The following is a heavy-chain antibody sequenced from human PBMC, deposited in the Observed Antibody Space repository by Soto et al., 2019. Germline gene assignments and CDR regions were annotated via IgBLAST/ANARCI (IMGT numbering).Heavy chain of an antibody. Sequence: QITLKESGPTLVKPTQTLTVTCTFSGFSLTTSGVGVGWIRQPPGKALEWLALIYWNDDKRYSPSLKTRLTITNDTSKNQVALTMTNMDPVDSGTYFCVHSIHDSGGYPIPRYSSYYGMDVWGQGTTVTVSS. CDR1: GFSLTTSGVG. J-gene: IGHJ6*02. CDR3: VHSIHDSGGYPIPRYSSYYGMDV. D-gene: IGHD4-17*01. V-gene: IGHV2-5*01. CDR2: IYWNDDK.